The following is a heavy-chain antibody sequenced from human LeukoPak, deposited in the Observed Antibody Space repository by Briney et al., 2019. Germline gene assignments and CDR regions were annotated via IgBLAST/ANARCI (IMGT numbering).Heavy chain of an antibody. CDR3: ARGYYVTTLDY. CDR2: INHSGST. D-gene: IGHD4-11*01. Sequence: SETLSLTCAVYGRSFSGYYWSWIRQPPGKGLEWIGEINHSGSTNYNPSLKTRVTISVDTSKNQLSLKLSSVTGADTAVYYCARGYYVTTLDYWGQGTLVTVSS. CDR1: GRSFSGYY. V-gene: IGHV4-34*01. J-gene: IGHJ4*02.